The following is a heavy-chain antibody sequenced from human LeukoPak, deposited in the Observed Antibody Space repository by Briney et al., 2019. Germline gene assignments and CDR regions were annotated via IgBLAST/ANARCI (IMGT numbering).Heavy chain of an antibody. D-gene: IGHD6-13*01. J-gene: IGHJ4*02. CDR2: IYTSGST. CDR1: GGSISSGSYY. V-gene: IGHV4-61*02. Sequence: SETLSLTCTVSGGSISSGSYYWSWIRQPAGKGLEWIGRIYTSGSTNYNPSLKSRVTISVDTSKNQFSLKLSSVTAADTAVYYCARDNRVGSSLTLDYWGQGTLVTVSS. CDR3: ARDNRVGSSLTLDY.